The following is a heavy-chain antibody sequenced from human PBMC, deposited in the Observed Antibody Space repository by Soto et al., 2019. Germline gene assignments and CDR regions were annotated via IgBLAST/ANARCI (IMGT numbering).Heavy chain of an antibody. J-gene: IGHJ6*02. CDR2: IIPTFGTP. CDR1: GDTFSRYA. CDR3: ARVAYGDYGVDV. V-gene: IGHV1-69*01. Sequence: QVQLVQSGAEVKKPGSSVKVSCKASGDTFSRYAISWVRQAPGQGLEWMGGIIPTFGTPNYAQKFQGRVTNIADESTSTVYMEVSSLTSEDTAMYYCARVAYGDYGVDVWGQGTTVTVSS. D-gene: IGHD4-17*01.